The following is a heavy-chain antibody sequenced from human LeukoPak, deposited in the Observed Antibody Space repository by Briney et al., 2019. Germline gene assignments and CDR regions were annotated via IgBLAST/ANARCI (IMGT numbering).Heavy chain of an antibody. Sequence: ASVKVSCKASGYSFTSYYMHWVRQAPGKGLEWMGGFDPEDGETIYAQKFQGRVTMTEDTSTDTAYMELSSLRSEDTAVYYCATSPHYYDSSGYIDWGQGTLVTVSS. D-gene: IGHD3-22*01. CDR3: ATSPHYYDSSGYID. CDR1: GYSFTSYY. J-gene: IGHJ4*02. V-gene: IGHV1-24*01. CDR2: FDPEDGET.